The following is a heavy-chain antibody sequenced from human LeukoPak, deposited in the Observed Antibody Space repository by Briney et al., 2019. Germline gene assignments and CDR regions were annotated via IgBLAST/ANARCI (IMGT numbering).Heavy chain of an antibody. Sequence: QTGGSLRLSCAGSRFSVSGNYMTWVRQAPGEGLEWVSLTYSDGTTFYADSVKGRFTISRDSSKNTLFIQMNSLRVEDTAVYYCAGDAGLRNGMDVWGQGTTVTVSS. CDR2: TYSDGTT. J-gene: IGHJ6*02. V-gene: IGHV3-66*02. D-gene: IGHD2-21*01. CDR3: AGDAGLRNGMDV. CDR1: RFSVSGNY.